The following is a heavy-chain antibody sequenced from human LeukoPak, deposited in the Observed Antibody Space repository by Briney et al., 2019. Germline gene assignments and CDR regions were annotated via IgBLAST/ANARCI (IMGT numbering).Heavy chain of an antibody. V-gene: IGHV3-48*03. CDR2: ISSSGSTI. CDR3: ARGNGLYCGGDCYSYYYYYMDV. CDR1: GFTFNSYE. D-gene: IGHD2-21*02. Sequence: GGSLRLSCAASGFTFNSYEMNWVRQAPGKGLEWVSYISSSGSTIYYADSVKGRFTISRDNAKNSLYLQMNSLRAEDTAVYYCARGNGLYCGGDCYSYYYYYMDVWGKGTTVTVSS. J-gene: IGHJ6*03.